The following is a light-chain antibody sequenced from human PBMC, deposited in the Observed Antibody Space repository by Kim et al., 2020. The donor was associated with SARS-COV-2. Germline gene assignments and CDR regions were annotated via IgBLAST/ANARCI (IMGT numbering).Light chain of an antibody. CDR1: SSDVGGSNF. V-gene: IGLV2-14*03. CDR2: DVN. Sequence: QSALIQPASVSGSPGQSVTISCTGTSSDVGGSNFVSWYQHHPDKAPKLIIYDVNNRPSGVSDRFSGSKYGNTASLTISGLQAEDETDYYCPSYPANFTMVFGGGTTLTVL. J-gene: IGLJ3*02. CDR3: PSYPANFTMV.